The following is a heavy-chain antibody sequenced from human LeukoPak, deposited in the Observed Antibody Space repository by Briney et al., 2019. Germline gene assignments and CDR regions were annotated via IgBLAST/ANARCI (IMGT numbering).Heavy chain of an antibody. J-gene: IGHJ3*02. Sequence: SETLSLTCTVSGGSISSYYWSWIRQPPGKGLEWIGYIYYSGSTNYNPSLKSRVTISVDTPKNQFSLKLSSVTAADTAVYYCARPYYDSSGYHDAFDIWGQGTMVTVSS. CDR1: GGSISSYY. V-gene: IGHV4-59*01. CDR2: IYYSGST. D-gene: IGHD3-22*01. CDR3: ARPYYDSSGYHDAFDI.